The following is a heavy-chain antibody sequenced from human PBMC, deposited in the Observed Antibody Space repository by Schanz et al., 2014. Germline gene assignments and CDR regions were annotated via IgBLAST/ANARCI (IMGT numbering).Heavy chain of an antibody. CDR2: ISGSGAST. Sequence: VQVVQSGGGLVQPGGSLRLSCATSGFSFSSYAINWVRQAPGQGLEWVSGISGSGASTYYAGSVKGRFTISRDNSKNTVYLQMNSQRRGDTAVYSCARDSASDIVLVPGAVLDRWGQGILVTVSS. CDR1: GFSFSSYA. J-gene: IGHJ5*02. V-gene: IGHV3-23*04. D-gene: IGHD2-2*01. CDR3: ARDSASDIVLVPGAVLDR.